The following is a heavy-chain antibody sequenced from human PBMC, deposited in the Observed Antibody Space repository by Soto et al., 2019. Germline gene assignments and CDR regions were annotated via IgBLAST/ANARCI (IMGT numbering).Heavy chain of an antibody. D-gene: IGHD1-26*01. CDR2: ISYDGYNT. Sequence: SCKASGYTFTSYYMHWVRQAPGKGLEWVTFISYDGYNTYYPDSVKGRFTISRDNSKNTVYLQMNSLRSEDTAVYYCAKDRLRRGATSAFDYWGQGTLVTVSS. CDR3: AKDRLRRGATSAFDY. J-gene: IGHJ4*02. CDR1: GYTFTSYY. V-gene: IGHV3-30*18.